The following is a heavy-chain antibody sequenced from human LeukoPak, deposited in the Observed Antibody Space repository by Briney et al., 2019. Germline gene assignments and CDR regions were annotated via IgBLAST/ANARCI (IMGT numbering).Heavy chain of an antibody. Sequence: GASVKVSCKASGYTFTGYYIDWVRQAPGQGLEWMGWIDPNSGGTNCAQKFQGRVTMTRDTSISTAYMELSALRSDDTAVYYCARGQAGTRFDYWGQGALVTVSS. CDR3: ARGQAGTRFDY. D-gene: IGHD6-13*01. CDR2: IDPNSGGT. V-gene: IGHV1-2*02. J-gene: IGHJ4*02. CDR1: GYTFTGYY.